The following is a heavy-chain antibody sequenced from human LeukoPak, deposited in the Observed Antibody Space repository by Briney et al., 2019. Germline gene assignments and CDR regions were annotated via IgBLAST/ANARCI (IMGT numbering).Heavy chain of an antibody. CDR2: IYYSGST. V-gene: IGHV4-39*01. CDR1: GGSISSSSYY. D-gene: IGHD3-9*01. Sequence: SETLSLTCTVSGGSISSSSYYWGWIRQPPGKGLEWIGSIYYSGSTYYNPSLKSRVTISVDTSKNQFSLKLSSVTAADTAVYYCARLGAPYDILTGYSDTFDYWGQGTLVTVSS. CDR3: ARLGAPYDILTGYSDTFDY. J-gene: IGHJ4*02.